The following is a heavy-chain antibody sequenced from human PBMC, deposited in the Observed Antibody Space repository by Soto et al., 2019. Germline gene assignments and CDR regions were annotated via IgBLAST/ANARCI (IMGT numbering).Heavy chain of an antibody. D-gene: IGHD6-19*01. J-gene: IGHJ4*02. Sequence: KLQGRVTMTTDTSTSTAYMEVRSLRSDDTAVYYCARDLRYSSGWYYFDFWGQGTLVTVSS. CDR3: ARDLRYSSGWYYFDF. V-gene: IGHV1-18*01.